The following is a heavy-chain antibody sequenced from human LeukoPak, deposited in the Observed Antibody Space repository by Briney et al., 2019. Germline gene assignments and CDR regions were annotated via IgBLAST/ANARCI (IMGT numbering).Heavy chain of an antibody. CDR2: INPNSGGT. V-gene: IGHV1-2*06. CDR1: GYTFTSYY. J-gene: IGHJ4*02. Sequence: GASVKVSCKASGYTFTSYYMHWVRQAPGQGLEWMGRINPNSGGTSSARKFQGRVTVTRDTSISTVYMELSRLTSDDTAVYYCARSPSGWYGDYWGQGTLVTVSS. CDR3: ARSPSGWYGDY. D-gene: IGHD6-19*01.